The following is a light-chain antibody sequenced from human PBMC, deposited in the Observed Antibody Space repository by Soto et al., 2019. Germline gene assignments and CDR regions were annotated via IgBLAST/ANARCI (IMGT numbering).Light chain of an antibody. Sequence: QPVLTQPPSASGTPGQRVTISCSGSSSNIGSKTVNWYQQLPGTAPKLLIYSNYQRPSGVPDRFSGSKSGTSASLAISGLQSEDEADYYCSAWDASLNGYVFGNGTKVTVL. V-gene: IGLV1-44*01. CDR3: SAWDASLNGYV. CDR1: SSNIGSKT. J-gene: IGLJ1*01. CDR2: SNY.